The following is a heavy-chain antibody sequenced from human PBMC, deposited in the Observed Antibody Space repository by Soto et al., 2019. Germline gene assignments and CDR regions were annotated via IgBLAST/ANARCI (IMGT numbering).Heavy chain of an antibody. CDR1: GYIFTTYR. V-gene: IGHV1-18*04. Sequence: QVQLVQSGPEVTKPGASVKDSGKASGYIFTTYRIAWVRQPHGQGLEWVGWISPNNGNTNYEQNVHGSVTMTTDTSTNTAYMELRSLTSDDTAVYYCAREAFGGHSSLFALWAQGTLVTVAS. CDR2: ISPNNGNT. CDR3: AREAFGGHSSLFAL. J-gene: IGHJ5*02. D-gene: IGHD6-6*01.